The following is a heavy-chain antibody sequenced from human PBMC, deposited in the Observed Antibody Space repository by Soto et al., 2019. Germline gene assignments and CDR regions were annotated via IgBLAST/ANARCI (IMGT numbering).Heavy chain of an antibody. CDR3: GRQTYSSDCRGGMDV. V-gene: IGHV5-51*01. CDR1: GYSFTSYW. CDR2: IYPGDSDT. J-gene: IGHJ6*02. D-gene: IGHD6-25*01. Sequence: GESLKISCKGSGYSFTSYWIGWVRQMPGKGLEWMGIIYPGDSDTRYSPSFQGQVTISADKSISTAYLQWSSLKASDTAMYYCGRQTYSSDCRGGMDVWGQGTTVTVSS.